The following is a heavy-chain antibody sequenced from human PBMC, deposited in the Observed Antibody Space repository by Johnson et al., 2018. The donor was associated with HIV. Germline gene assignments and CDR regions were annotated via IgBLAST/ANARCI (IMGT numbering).Heavy chain of an antibody. CDR3: ARDWNNWNYGVPDAFDI. Sequence: VQLVESGGGLVQPGGSLRLSCAASGFTFSSYWMHWVRQAPGKGLVWVSRINSDGSSTRYADSVKGRFTVSRDNAKNSLYLQMNSLRAEDTAVYYCARDWNNWNYGVPDAFDIWGQGTMVTVSS. D-gene: IGHD1-7*01. J-gene: IGHJ3*02. CDR1: GFTFSSYW. CDR2: INSDGSST. V-gene: IGHV3-74*01.